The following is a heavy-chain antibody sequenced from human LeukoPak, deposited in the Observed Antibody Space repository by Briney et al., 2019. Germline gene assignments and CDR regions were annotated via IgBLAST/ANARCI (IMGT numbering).Heavy chain of an antibody. D-gene: IGHD3-3*01. J-gene: IGHJ6*02. V-gene: IGHV3-21*01. CDR1: GFTFSSYS. CDR3: ARRGDGGETYYDFWSGYLEANKNYYYYYGMDV. Sequence: PGGSLRLSCAASGFTFSSYSMNWVRQAPGKGLEWVSSISSSSSYIYYADSVKGRFTISRDNAKNSLYLQMNSLRAEDTAVYYCARRGDGGETYYDFWSGYLEANKNYYYYYGMDVWGQGTTVTVSS. CDR2: ISSSSSYI.